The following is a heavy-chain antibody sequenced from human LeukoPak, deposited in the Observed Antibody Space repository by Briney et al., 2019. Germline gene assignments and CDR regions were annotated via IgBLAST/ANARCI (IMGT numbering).Heavy chain of an antibody. D-gene: IGHD2-15*01. Sequence: GGSLRLSYAASGFTFSSYAITWVRQAPGKGLEWVSSIRSTGDSTFYADSVKGRFTISRDNSKNTVYLLMNSLRTEDTAVYYCGRSRRINASLYYYMDVWGKGTTVTVSS. CDR1: GFTFSSYA. CDR2: IRSTGDST. V-gene: IGHV3-23*01. CDR3: GRSRRINASLYYYMDV. J-gene: IGHJ6*03.